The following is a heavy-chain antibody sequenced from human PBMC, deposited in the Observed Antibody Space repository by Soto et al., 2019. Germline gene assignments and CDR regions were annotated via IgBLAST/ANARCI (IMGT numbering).Heavy chain of an antibody. D-gene: IGHD6-6*01. Sequence: EVQLLESGGGLVQPGESLRLSCAASGFTFSSYAMRWVRQAPGKGLEWVSVISGSDDSTYYADSVKGGFTISRDNAKNTLYLQMNSLRAEDTAVYYCAKRSSSSTFDYWGQGTLVTVSS. V-gene: IGHV3-23*01. CDR3: AKRSSSSTFDY. J-gene: IGHJ4*02. CDR1: GFTFSSYA. CDR2: ISGSDDST.